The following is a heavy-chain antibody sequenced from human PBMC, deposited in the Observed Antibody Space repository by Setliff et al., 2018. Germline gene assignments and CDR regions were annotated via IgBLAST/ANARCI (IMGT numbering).Heavy chain of an antibody. D-gene: IGHD1-26*01. V-gene: IGHV3-23*01. Sequence: HPGGSLRLSCAASRFTFSNYARSWVRQAPGKGLEWVSGITGGGGSTYYADPVKGRFTISRDNAKNSLYLQMNSLRAEDTAVYYCARDNGPRELLTAFDIWGQGTMVTVSS. CDR3: ARDNGPRELLTAFDI. CDR1: RFTFSNYA. J-gene: IGHJ3*02. CDR2: ITGGGGST.